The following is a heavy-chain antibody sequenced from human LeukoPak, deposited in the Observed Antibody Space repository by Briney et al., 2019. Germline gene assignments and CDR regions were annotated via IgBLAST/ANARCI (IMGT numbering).Heavy chain of an antibody. Sequence: PGGSLRLSCAASGFTFSSYAMSWVRQAPGKGLEWVSAISGSGGSTYYADSVKGRFTISRDNSRNTLYLQMNSLRAEDTAVYYCAKGKWLVPGGCAFGIWGQGTMVTVSS. D-gene: IGHD6-19*01. CDR3: AKGKWLVPGGCAFGI. V-gene: IGHV3-23*01. CDR1: GFTFSSYA. J-gene: IGHJ3*02. CDR2: ISGSGGST.